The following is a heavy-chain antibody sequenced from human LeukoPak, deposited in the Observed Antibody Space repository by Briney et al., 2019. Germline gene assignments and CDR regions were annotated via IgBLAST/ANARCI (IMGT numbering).Heavy chain of an antibody. CDR3: ARDLDYYGSSGYYSFDY. D-gene: IGHD3-22*01. CDR1: GYTFTGYY. V-gene: IGHV1-2*02. CDR2: INPNSGGT. J-gene: IGHJ4*02. Sequence: GASVKVSCKASGYTFTGYYMHWVRQAPGQGLEWMGWINPNSGGTNYAQKFQGRVTMTRDTSISTAYMELSRLRSDDTAVYYCARDLDYYGSSGYYSFDYWGQGTLVTVSS.